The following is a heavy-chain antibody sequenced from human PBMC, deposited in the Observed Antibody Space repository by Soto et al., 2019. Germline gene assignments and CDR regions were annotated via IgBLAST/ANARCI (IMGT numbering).Heavy chain of an antibody. D-gene: IGHD3-10*01. CDR1: GYTFTSYS. V-gene: IGHV1-3*01. CDR3: AREIIASGYDY. Sequence: GASVKVSCKTSGYTFTSYSIHWVRQAPGQRLEWMGWINAGKGKTKYSENFQGRVTITRDTSASTAYMDLSNLRSEDTAFYYCAREIIASGYDYWGQGTLVTVSS. J-gene: IGHJ4*02. CDR2: INAGKGKT.